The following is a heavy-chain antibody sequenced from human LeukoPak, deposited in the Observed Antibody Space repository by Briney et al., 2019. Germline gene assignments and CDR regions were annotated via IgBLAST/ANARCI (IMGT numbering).Heavy chain of an antibody. V-gene: IGHV4-61*02. Sequence: SETLSLTCTVSGGSISSGSYYWSWIRQPAGKGLEWIGRIYTSGSTNYNPSLKSRVTISVDTSKNQFSLKLSSVTAADTAVYYCARLGGSSDAFDIWGQGTMVTVSS. CDR2: IYTSGST. CDR3: ARLGGSSDAFDI. CDR1: GGSISSGSYY. J-gene: IGHJ3*02. D-gene: IGHD1-26*01.